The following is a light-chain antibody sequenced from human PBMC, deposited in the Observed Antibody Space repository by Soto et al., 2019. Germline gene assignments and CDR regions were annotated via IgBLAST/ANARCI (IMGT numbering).Light chain of an antibody. V-gene: IGKV1-33*01. CDR1: QDISNY. Sequence: DIQMTQSPSSLSASVGDRVTITCQASQDISNYLNWYQQKPGKAPKLLIYDASNLETGIPQRFSGSGSGTDFTFPISSLQPEDIATYYCQQYDNLPLTFGGGTKVEIK. CDR3: QQYDNLPLT. J-gene: IGKJ4*01. CDR2: DAS.